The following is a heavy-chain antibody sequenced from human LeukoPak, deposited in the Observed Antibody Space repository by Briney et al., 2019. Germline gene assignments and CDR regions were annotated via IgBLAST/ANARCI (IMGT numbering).Heavy chain of an antibody. V-gene: IGHV4-59*12. CDR2: MYNSGST. Sequence: PSETLSLTCTVSGGSISGSYWSWIRQPPGKGLEWIAYMYNSGSTNYNPSLKSRVTISIDTSKNQFSLKLSSVTAADTAVYYCARWRCSSTSCYENDAFDIWGQGTMVTVSS. CDR1: GGSISGSY. CDR3: ARWRCSSTSCYENDAFDI. D-gene: IGHD2-2*01. J-gene: IGHJ3*02.